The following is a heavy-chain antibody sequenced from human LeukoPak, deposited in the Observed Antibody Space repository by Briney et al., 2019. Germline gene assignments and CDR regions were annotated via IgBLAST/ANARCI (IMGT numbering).Heavy chain of an antibody. D-gene: IGHD3-3*01. Sequence: SETLSLNCTVSGGTISSGDYYWSWLRQPPGKVLEWIGYIYYSESTYYNPSLMTRVTITVDTSKNMLSLRLSSVTAADTSVYYCARGRRVLECLCPWGQGTLGTVSS. CDR2: IYYSEST. V-gene: IGHV4-30-4*08. CDR1: GGTISSGDYY. J-gene: IGHJ5*02. CDR3: ARGRRVLECLCP.